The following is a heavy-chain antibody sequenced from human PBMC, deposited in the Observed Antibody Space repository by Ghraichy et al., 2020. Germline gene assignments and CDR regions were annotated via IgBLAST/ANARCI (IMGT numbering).Heavy chain of an antibody. D-gene: IGHD2-2*01. CDR1: GFSLSNARMG. CDR2: IFSNDEN. Sequence: SGPTLVKPTETLTLTCTVSGFSLSNARMGVSWIRQPPGKALEWLAHIFSNDENSYSTSLKSRLTISKDTSKSQVVLTMTNMDSVDTATYYCARTYCSSGSCYPKRLGHYAMDVWGQGTTVTVSS. J-gene: IGHJ6*02. CDR3: ARTYCSSGSCYPKRLGHYAMDV. V-gene: IGHV2-26*01.